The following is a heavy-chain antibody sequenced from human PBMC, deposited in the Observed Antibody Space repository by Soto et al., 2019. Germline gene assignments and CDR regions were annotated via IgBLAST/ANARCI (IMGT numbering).Heavy chain of an antibody. V-gene: IGHV6-1*01. CDR2: TYYRSKWYN. D-gene: IGHD3-22*01. Sequence: TLSLTCAISGDSVSSNSAAWNWIRQSPSRGLEWLGRTYYRSKWYNDYAVSVKSRITINPDTSKNQFSLQLNSVTPEDTAVYYCARDRMRNYYDSSGYTPLPDAFDIWGQGTMVTVSS. J-gene: IGHJ3*02. CDR1: GDSVSSNSAA. CDR3: ARDRMRNYYDSSGYTPLPDAFDI.